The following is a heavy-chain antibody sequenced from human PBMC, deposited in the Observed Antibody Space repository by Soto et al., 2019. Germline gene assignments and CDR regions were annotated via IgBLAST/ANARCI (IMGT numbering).Heavy chain of an antibody. V-gene: IGHV3-74*01. J-gene: IGHJ4*02. CDR2: ISKDGSNT. CDR3: ARNRDGVDY. Sequence: AGGSLRLSCAASGFTFSSYWMHWVRQVPGKGLVWVSRISKDGSNTDYADSVKGRFTTSRDNAKNTMYLQMSSLRVEDTAIYYCARNRDGVDYWGQGTLVTVSS. CDR1: GFTFSSYW.